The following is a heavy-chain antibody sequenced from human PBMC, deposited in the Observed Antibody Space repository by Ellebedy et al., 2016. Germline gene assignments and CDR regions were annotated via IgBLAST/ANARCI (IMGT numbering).Heavy chain of an antibody. CDR2: IYSGGST. J-gene: IGHJ4*02. CDR3: ARGVGMYYFDY. CDR1: GFPFSSYS. V-gene: IGHV3-66*01. Sequence: GESLKISCAASGFPFSSYSMNWVRQAPGKGLEWVSVIYSGGSTYYADSVKGRFTISRHNAKNSLYLQMNSLRAEDTAVYYCARGVGMYYFDYWGQGTLVTVSS. D-gene: IGHD1-26*01.